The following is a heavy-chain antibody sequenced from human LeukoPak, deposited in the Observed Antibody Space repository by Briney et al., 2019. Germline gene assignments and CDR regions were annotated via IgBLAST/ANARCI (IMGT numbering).Heavy chain of an antibody. D-gene: IGHD2-2*01. CDR3: ARENIVVVPAAPGGDAFDI. J-gene: IGHJ3*02. Sequence: PGGSLRLSCAASGFTFSDYYMSWIRQAPGKGLEWVSYISSSGSTIYYADSVKGRFTISRDNAKNSLYLQMNSLRAEDTAVYYCARENIVVVPAAPGGDAFDIWGQGTMVTVSS. CDR1: GFTFSDYY. CDR2: ISSSGSTI. V-gene: IGHV3-11*04.